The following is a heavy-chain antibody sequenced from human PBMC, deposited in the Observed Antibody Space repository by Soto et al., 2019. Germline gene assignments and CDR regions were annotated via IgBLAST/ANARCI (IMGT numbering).Heavy chain of an antibody. CDR2: INPSGGST. D-gene: IGHD6-19*01. Sequence: ASVKVSCKASGYTFTSYYMHWVRQAPGQGLEWMGIINPSGGSTSYAQKFQGRVTMTRDTSTSTVYMELSSLRSEDTAVYYCASTVAVAGTSGYYYYGMDVWGQGTTVTVSS. J-gene: IGHJ6*02. CDR1: GYTFTSYY. CDR3: ASTVAVAGTSGYYYYGMDV. V-gene: IGHV1-46*01.